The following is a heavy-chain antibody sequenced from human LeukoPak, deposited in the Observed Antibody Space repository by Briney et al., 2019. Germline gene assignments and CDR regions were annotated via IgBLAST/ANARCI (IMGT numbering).Heavy chain of an antibody. Sequence: ASVKDSCKASGYTFASHGIIWVRQAPGQGLEWMAWISTYNHKTNFIQKLQGRITMTTDTSTSTAYMELRSLRSDDTAVYYCARGDYDFWGGSYGLDYWGQGTLVTVSS. D-gene: IGHD3-3*01. CDR2: ISTYNHKT. CDR3: ARGDYDFWGGSYGLDY. V-gene: IGHV1-18*01. CDR1: GYTFASHG. J-gene: IGHJ4*02.